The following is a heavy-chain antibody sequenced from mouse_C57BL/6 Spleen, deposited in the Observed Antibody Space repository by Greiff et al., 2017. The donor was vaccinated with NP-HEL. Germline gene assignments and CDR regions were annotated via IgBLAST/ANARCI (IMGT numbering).Heavy chain of an antibody. CDR3: AAYYSNYVRAY. CDR2: INPSSGYT. Sequence: QVQLQQSGAELAKPGASVKLSCKASGYTFTSYWMHWVKQRPGQGLEWIGYINPSSGYTKYNQKFKDKATLTADKSSSTAYMQLSSLTYDDSAVYYCAAYYSNYVRAYWGQGTLVTVSA. D-gene: IGHD2-5*01. CDR1: GYTFTSYW. V-gene: IGHV1-7*01. J-gene: IGHJ3*01.